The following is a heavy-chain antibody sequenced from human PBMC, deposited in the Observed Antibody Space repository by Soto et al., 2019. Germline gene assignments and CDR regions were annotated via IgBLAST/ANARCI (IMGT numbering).Heavy chain of an antibody. Sequence: GGSLRLSCGASGFTCSSYGVTWVSQDQGKGLEWVAGISGTGGSTNYADSVKGRFTISRDNSKNTLYLQMNSLRAEDTAVYYFAKEQVTWFGENAFDIWGQGTMVTVSS. CDR2: ISGTGGST. V-gene: IGHV3-23*01. CDR1: GFTCSSYG. D-gene: IGHD3-10*01. J-gene: IGHJ3*02. CDR3: AKEQVTWFGENAFDI.